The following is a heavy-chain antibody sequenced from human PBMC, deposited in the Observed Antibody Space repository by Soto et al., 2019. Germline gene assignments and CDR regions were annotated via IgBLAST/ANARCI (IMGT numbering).Heavy chain of an antibody. Sequence: SETLSLTCAVYGGSFSGYYWSWIRQPPGKGLEWIGEINHSGSTNYNPSLKSRVTISVDTSKNQFSLKLSSVTAADTAVYYCARYSRHENGSSAPPNYYYYMDVWGKGTTVTVSS. V-gene: IGHV4-34*01. D-gene: IGHD6-6*01. J-gene: IGHJ6*03. CDR1: GGSFSGYY. CDR3: ARYSRHENGSSAPPNYYYYMDV. CDR2: INHSGST.